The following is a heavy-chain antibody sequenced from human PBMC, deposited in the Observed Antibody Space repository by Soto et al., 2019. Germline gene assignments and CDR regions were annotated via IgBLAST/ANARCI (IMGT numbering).Heavy chain of an antibody. D-gene: IGHD3-10*01. CDR1: GGSISSSSYY. V-gene: IGHV4-39*01. Sequence: QLQLQESGPGLVKPSETLSLTCTVSGGSISSSSYYWGWIRQPPGKGLEWIGSIYYSGSTYYNPSLKSRVTISVDTSKNQFSLKLSSVTAADTAVYYCASPLTIYYGSGSYYNDYWGQGTLVTVSS. J-gene: IGHJ4*02. CDR2: IYYSGST. CDR3: ASPLTIYYGSGSYYNDY.